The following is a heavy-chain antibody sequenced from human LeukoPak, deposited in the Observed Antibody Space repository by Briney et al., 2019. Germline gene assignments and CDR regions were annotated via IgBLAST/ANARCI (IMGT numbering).Heavy chain of an antibody. D-gene: IGHD6-19*01. CDR1: GFTFSSYV. J-gene: IGHJ5*02. CDR2: ISGSGVST. Sequence: GGSLRLSCAASGFTFSSYVMTWVRQAPGRGLEWVSGISGSGVSTYYADSVKGRFTISRDNSKNTLYLQINSLRAEDAAIYYCAKGASSGWLLYWFDPWGQGTLVTVSS. V-gene: IGHV3-23*01. CDR3: AKGASSGWLLYWFDP.